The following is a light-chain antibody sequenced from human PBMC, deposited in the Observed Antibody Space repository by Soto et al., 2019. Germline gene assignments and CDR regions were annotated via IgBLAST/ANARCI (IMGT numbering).Light chain of an antibody. CDR1: QSVSSY. Sequence: EIVLTPSPATLSLSPGEIATLSCRASQSVSSYLAWYQQKPGQAPRLLIYDASNRATGIPARFSGSGSGTEFTLTISSLQSEYFAVYYCQQRSNWPPVTFGEGTRLEIK. CDR2: DAS. CDR3: QQRSNWPPVT. V-gene: IGKV3-11*01. J-gene: IGKJ5*01.